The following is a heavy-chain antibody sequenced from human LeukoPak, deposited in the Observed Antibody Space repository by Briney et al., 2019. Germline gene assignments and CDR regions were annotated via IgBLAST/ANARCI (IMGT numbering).Heavy chain of an antibody. CDR3: ARDVSVATYYFDY. CDR2: IIPIFGTA. Sequence: ASVKVSCKASGGTFSSYAISWVRQAPGQGLEWMGGIIPIFGTANYAQKFQGRVTITADESTSTAYMELSSLRSEDTAVYYCARDVSVATYYFDYWGQGTLVTVSS. V-gene: IGHV1-69*01. J-gene: IGHJ4*02. CDR1: GGTFSSYA. D-gene: IGHD5-12*01.